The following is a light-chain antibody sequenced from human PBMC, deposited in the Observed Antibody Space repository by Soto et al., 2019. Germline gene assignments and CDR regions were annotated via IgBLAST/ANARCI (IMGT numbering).Light chain of an antibody. CDR3: QSYASSLGGSVV. Sequence: QLVLTQPPSVSGAPGQRVTISCTGPSSDIGAGYDVHWYQQLPGTAPKLLIYDNTNRPSGVPDRFSGSKSGTAASLAITGLHPEDEADYYCQSYASSLGGSVVFGGGTKLTVL. V-gene: IGLV1-40*01. CDR1: SSDIGAGYD. J-gene: IGLJ2*01. CDR2: DNT.